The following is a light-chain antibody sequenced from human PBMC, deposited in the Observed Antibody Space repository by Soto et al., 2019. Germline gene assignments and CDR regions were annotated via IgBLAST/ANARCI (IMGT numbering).Light chain of an antibody. J-gene: IGLJ3*02. CDR2: STN. CDR1: SGSVSTNYY. Sequence: QTVVTQEPSFSVSPGGTVTLTCGLSSGSVSTNYYPSWYQQTPGQPPRTLIYSTNTPSSGVPDRFSGSILGNKAALTITGAQADDESDYYCVLYMGSGSWVFGGGTKVTVL. V-gene: IGLV8-61*01. CDR3: VLYMGSGSWV.